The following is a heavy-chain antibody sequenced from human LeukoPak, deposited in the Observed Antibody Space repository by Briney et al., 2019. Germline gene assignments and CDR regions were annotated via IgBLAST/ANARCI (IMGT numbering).Heavy chain of an antibody. CDR2: INPGGSST. Sequence: GGSLRLSCAASGFTFSSYWMHWVRQVPGKGLVWVSRINPGGSSTAYADSVKGRFTISRDNAKNTLYLQMDSLRAEDTAIYYCARSNQADDYWGQGTLVTVSS. V-gene: IGHV3-74*01. D-gene: IGHD1-14*01. CDR3: ARSNQADDY. J-gene: IGHJ4*02. CDR1: GFTFSSYW.